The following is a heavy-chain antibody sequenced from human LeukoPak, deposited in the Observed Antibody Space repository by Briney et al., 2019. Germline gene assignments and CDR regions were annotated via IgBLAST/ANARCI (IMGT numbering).Heavy chain of an antibody. J-gene: IGHJ4*02. D-gene: IGHD3-22*01. CDR2: IWYDGSNK. Sequence: GRSLRLSCAASGFTFSSYGMHWVRQAPGKGLEWVAVIWYDGSNKYYADSVKGRFTISRDNSKNTLYLQMNSLRVEDTAVYYCARDGHDSSGYYSGYFDYWGQGTLVTVSS. V-gene: IGHV3-33*01. CDR1: GFTFSSYG. CDR3: ARDGHDSSGYYSGYFDY.